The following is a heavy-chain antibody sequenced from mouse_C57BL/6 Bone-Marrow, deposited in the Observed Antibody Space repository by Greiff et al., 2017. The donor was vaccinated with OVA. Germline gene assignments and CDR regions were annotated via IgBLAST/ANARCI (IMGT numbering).Heavy chain of an antibody. CDR2: ISSGGSYT. V-gene: IGHV5-6*02. CDR3: ARREAY. CDR1: GFTFSSYG. Sequence: EVKVVESGGDLVKPGGSLKLSCAASGFTFSSYGMSWVRQTPDTRLEWVGTISSGGSYTYYPDSVKAQFTIYKDNTTNTLYLQMSSLKTEDTAMYYCARREAYWGQGTLVTVSA. J-gene: IGHJ3*01.